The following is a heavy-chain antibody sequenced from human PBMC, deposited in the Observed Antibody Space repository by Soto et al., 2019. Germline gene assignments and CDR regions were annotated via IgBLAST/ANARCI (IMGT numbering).Heavy chain of an antibody. D-gene: IGHD4-17*01. CDR2: IYYSGST. CDR3: ARGRPDYGDYDGDYDV. CDR1: GGSISSGGYY. J-gene: IGHJ4*01. Sequence: PSETLSLTCTVSGGSISSGGYYWSWLRQHPGMGREWIGYIYYSGSTYYNPSLKSRVTIAVDTSKNQFSLKLSTVTAAATALYYCARGRPDYGDYDGDYDVWGQGTLVTVSS. V-gene: IGHV4-31*03.